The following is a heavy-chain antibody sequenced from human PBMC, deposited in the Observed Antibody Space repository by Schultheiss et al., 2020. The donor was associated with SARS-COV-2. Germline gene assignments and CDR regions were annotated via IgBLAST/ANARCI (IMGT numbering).Heavy chain of an antibody. CDR3: ASYSSSWYQSPFDY. Sequence: GGSLRLSCKGSGYRFTSSWISWVRQVPGKGLEWMGRIDPTDSYTNYSPSFQGHVTISVDKSISTAYLQWSSLKASDTAMYYCASYSSSWYQSPFDYWGQGTLVTVSS. J-gene: IGHJ4*02. CDR1: GYRFTSSW. D-gene: IGHD6-13*01. CDR2: IDPTDSYT. V-gene: IGHV5-10-1*01.